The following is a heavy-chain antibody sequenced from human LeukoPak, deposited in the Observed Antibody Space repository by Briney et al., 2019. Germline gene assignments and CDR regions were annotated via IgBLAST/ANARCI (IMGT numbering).Heavy chain of an antibody. CDR2: IYPGDSDT. V-gene: IGHV5-51*01. Sequence: PGESLKISCKGSGYSFTSYWIGWVRQMPGKGLEWMGIIYPGDSDTRYSPSFQGQVTISADKSISTAYLQWSSLKASDTAMYYCARRPWDGSGSRSPYYFDYWGQGTLVTVSS. CDR3: ARRPWDGSGSRSPYYFDY. CDR1: GYSFTSYW. J-gene: IGHJ4*02. D-gene: IGHD3-10*01.